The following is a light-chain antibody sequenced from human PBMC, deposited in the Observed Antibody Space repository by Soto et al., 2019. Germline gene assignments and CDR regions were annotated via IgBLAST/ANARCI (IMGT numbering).Light chain of an antibody. Sequence: QSALTQPRSVSGSPGQSVTISCTGTSSDVGGYTYVSWYQQHPGKAPKLMLYDVSKRPSGVPDRFSSSKSGYTASLTISGLKSAYEADYYCCSYAATYTYVFGTATKLTVL. CDR2: DVS. CDR1: SSDVGGYTY. J-gene: IGLJ1*01. V-gene: IGLV2-11*01. CDR3: CSYAATYTYV.